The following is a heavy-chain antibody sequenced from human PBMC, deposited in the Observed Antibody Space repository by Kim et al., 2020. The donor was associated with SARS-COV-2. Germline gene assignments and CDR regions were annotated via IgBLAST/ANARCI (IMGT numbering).Heavy chain of an antibody. V-gene: IGHV3-11*05. Sequence: GGSLRLSCAASGFTFSDYYMSWIRQAPGKGLEWVSYISSSSSYTNYADSVKGRFTISRDNAKNSLYLQMNSLRAEDTAVYYCARGTLAAAGTLNYWGQGTLVTVSS. J-gene: IGHJ4*02. CDR3: ARGTLAAAGTLNY. D-gene: IGHD6-13*01. CDR2: ISSSSSYT. CDR1: GFTFSDYY.